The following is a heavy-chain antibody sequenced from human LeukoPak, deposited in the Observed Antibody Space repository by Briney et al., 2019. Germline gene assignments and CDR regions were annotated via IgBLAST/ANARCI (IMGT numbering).Heavy chain of an antibody. J-gene: IGHJ5*02. V-gene: IGHV3-23*01. CDR3: AKLPDYSTWGGRFDP. Sequence: GGSLRLSCAASGFTFRMYAMSWVRQAPGKGLEWVSSISGTGGNTYYADSVKGRFTISRDNSKNTLHLQMNSLVEDTAVYYCAKLPDYSTWGGRFDPWGQGTLATVSS. CDR2: ISGTGGNT. CDR1: GFTFRMYA. D-gene: IGHD6-13*01.